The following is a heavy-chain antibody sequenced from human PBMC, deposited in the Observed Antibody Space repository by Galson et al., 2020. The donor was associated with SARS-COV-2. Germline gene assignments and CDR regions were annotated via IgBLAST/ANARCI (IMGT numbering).Heavy chain of an antibody. CDR1: GFTFNNYA. D-gene: IGHD2-15*01. Sequence: GESLQISCAASGFTFNNYAMSWFRQTPGKGPEWVSSISGSGGTTYYADSVKGRFAISRDNSKNTLFLQMNSLRAEDTAVYYCARVVGGPAIGEDAFAVWGQGTMVT. J-gene: IGHJ3*01. CDR2: ISGSGGTT. V-gene: IGHV3-23*01. CDR3: ARVVGGPAIGEDAFAV.